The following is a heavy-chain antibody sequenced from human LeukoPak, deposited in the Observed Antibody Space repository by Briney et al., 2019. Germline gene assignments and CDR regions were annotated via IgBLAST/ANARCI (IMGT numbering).Heavy chain of an antibody. CDR3: ARDGVRGIGRKDYYYYMDV. CDR2: ISSSSSTI. Sequence: PGGSLRLSCAASGFTFSSYSMNWVRQAPGKGLEWVSYISSSSSTIYYADSVKGRFTISRDNAKNSLYLQMNSLRAEDTAVYYCARDGVRGIGRKDYYYYMDVWGKGTTVTVSS. J-gene: IGHJ6*03. D-gene: IGHD3-3*01. CDR1: GFTFSSYS. V-gene: IGHV3-48*01.